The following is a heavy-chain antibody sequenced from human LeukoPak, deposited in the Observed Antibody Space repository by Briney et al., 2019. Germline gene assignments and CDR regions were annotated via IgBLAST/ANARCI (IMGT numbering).Heavy chain of an antibody. CDR3: ARHHRYNWNPNTLDY. V-gene: IGHV4-39*01. D-gene: IGHD1-20*01. J-gene: IGHJ4*02. CDR2: IYYSGST. Sequence: PSETLSLTCTVSGGSIRSSSYYWGWIRQPPGKGLEWIGSIYYSGSTYYNPSLKSRVTISVDTSKNQFSLKLSSVTAAETAVYYCARHHRYNWNPNTLDYWGQGTLVTVSS. CDR1: GGSIRSSSYY.